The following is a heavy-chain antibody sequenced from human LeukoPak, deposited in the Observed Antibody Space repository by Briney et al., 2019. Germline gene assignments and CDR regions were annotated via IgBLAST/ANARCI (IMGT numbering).Heavy chain of an antibody. D-gene: IGHD2-2*01. Sequence: GSLRLSCAASGFTFSNYNMNWVRQAPGKGLEWVSYISSDGYTIFYADSVQGRFTISRDNAKNSLFLQMSSLRAEDTAMYYCARPYCSSTSCPTFDDWGQGTLVTVSS. CDR3: ARPYCSSTSCPTFDD. CDR1: GFTFSNYN. J-gene: IGHJ4*02. V-gene: IGHV3-48*01. CDR2: ISSDGYTI.